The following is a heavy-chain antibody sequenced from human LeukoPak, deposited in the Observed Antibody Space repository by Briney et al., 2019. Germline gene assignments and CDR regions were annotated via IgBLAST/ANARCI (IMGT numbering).Heavy chain of an antibody. Sequence: SETLSLTCTVSGGSISSYYWSWIRQPPGKGLEWIGEINHSGSTNYNPSLKSRVTISVDTSKNQFSLKLSSVTAADTAVYYCARGAVAGINYWGQGTLVTVSS. J-gene: IGHJ4*02. CDR1: GGSISSYY. D-gene: IGHD6-19*01. CDR2: INHSGST. V-gene: IGHV4-34*01. CDR3: ARGAVAGINY.